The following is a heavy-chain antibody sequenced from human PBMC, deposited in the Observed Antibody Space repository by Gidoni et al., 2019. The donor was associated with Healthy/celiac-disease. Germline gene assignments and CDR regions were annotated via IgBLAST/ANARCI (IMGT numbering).Heavy chain of an antibody. D-gene: IGHD2-2*01. Sequence: QVPLVESGGGVVQPGRSLRLSCAASGFPFRSYGMHWVRQAPGKGLEWVAVISYDGSNKYYADPVKGRFTISRDNSKNTLYLQMNSLRAEDTAVYYCAKAQQRHQLLWRYYYYYYGMDVWGQGTTVTVSS. J-gene: IGHJ6*02. CDR3: AKAQQRHQLLWRYYYYYYGMDV. V-gene: IGHV3-30*18. CDR2: ISYDGSNK. CDR1: GFPFRSYG.